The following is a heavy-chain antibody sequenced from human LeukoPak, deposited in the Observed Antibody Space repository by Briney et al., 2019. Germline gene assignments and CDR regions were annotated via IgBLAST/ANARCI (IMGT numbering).Heavy chain of an antibody. V-gene: IGHV5-51*01. CDR2: MYPGDSDT. Sequence: GESLKISCKGSGYSFTSYWIGWVRQMPGKGLEWMGIMYPGDSDTRYSPSFQGQVTFSVDKSISTAYLQWSSLKASDTAMYYCGRHLYGGNSAIDYWGQGTLVTVSS. CDR3: GRHLYGGNSAIDY. J-gene: IGHJ4*02. CDR1: GYSFTSYW. D-gene: IGHD4-23*01.